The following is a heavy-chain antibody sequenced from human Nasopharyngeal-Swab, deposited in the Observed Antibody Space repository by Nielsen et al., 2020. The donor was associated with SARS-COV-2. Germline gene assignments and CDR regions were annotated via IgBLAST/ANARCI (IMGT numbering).Heavy chain of an antibody. CDR1: GYTFTSYY. J-gene: IGHJ5*02. V-gene: IGHV1-46*01. CDR3: ARGTDTAMVFRYNWFDP. CDR2: INPSGGST. D-gene: IGHD5-18*01. Sequence: ASVKVSCKASGYTFTSYYMHWVRQAPGQGLEWMGIINPSGGSTSYAQKFQGRVTMTRDTSTSTVYMELGSLRSEDTAVYYCARGTDTAMVFRYNWFDPWGQGTLVTVSS.